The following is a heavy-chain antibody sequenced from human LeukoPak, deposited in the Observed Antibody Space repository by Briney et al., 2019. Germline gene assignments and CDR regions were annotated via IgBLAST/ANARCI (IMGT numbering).Heavy chain of an antibody. J-gene: IGHJ4*02. CDR1: GFTFSSYG. Sequence: GGSLRLSCAASGFTFSSYGMHWVRQAPGKGLEWVAVISYDGSNKYYADSVKGRFTISRDNSKNTLYLQMNSLRAEDTAVYYCAKAAYDSSGPDYWGQGTLVTVSS. CDR2: ISYDGSNK. CDR3: AKAAYDSSGPDY. D-gene: IGHD3-22*01. V-gene: IGHV3-30*18.